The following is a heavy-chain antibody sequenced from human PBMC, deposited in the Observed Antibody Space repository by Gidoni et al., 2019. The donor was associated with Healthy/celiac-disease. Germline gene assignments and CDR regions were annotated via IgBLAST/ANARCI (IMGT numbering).Heavy chain of an antibody. V-gene: IGHV4-30-4*01. J-gene: IGHJ3*02. D-gene: IGHD2-15*01. CDR1: GGSISSGDSY. CDR3: ARDPALVDCSGGSCYSSDAFDI. CDR2: IYYSGST. Sequence: QVQLQESGPGLVKPSQTLSLTCTVSGGSISSGDSYWSWIRQPPGKGLEWIGYIYYSGSTYYNPSLKSRVTISVDTSKNQFSLKLSSVTAADTAVYYCARDPALVDCSGGSCYSSDAFDIWGQGTMVTVSS.